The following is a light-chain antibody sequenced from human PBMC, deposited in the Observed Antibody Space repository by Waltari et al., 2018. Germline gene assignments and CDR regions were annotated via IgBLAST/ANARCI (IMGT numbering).Light chain of an antibody. J-gene: IGLJ3*02. CDR3: ASWDDSLSVGV. CDR1: ISNLGTNY. Sequence: QSVLTQPPSASGTPGQRVTISCSGSISNLGTNYVYWYQQFPGTAPKLLIQRNNQPPSGVPDRCSGSKSGTSASLAISGLRSEDEADYYCASWDDSLSVGVFGGGTKLTVL. V-gene: IGLV1-47*01. CDR2: RNN.